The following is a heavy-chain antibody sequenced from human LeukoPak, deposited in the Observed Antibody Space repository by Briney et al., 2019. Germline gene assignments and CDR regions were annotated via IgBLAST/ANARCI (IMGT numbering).Heavy chain of an antibody. CDR2: ISGSGGST. D-gene: IGHD6-13*01. CDR3: ARVAAARSGYMDV. V-gene: IGHV3-23*01. Sequence: GGSLRLSCAASGFTFSSYAMSWVRQAPGKGLEWVSAISGSGGSTYYADSVKGRFTISRDNAKNSLYLQMNSLRAEDTAVYYCARVAAARSGYMDVWGKGTTVTVSS. CDR1: GFTFSSYA. J-gene: IGHJ6*03.